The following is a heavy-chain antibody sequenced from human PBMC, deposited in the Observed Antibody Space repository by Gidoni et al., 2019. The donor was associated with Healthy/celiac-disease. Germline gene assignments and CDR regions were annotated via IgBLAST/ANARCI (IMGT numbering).Heavy chain of an antibody. CDR2: MSSISSYI. CDR1: GFTFSSYS. CDR3: ARDLDHMTFWSGYYYYYYGMDV. Sequence: EVQLVESGGGLVKPGGSLRLSCAASGFTFSSYSMNWVFQAPGKGLEWVSSMSSISSYIYYADSVKGRFTISRDNAKNSLYLQMNSLRAEDTAVYYCARDLDHMTFWSGYYYYYYGMDVWGQGTTVTVSS. J-gene: IGHJ6*02. D-gene: IGHD3-3*01. V-gene: IGHV3-21*01.